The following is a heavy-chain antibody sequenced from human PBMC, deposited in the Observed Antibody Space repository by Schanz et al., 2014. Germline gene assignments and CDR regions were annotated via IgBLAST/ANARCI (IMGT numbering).Heavy chain of an antibody. J-gene: IGHJ4*02. CDR2: IGVDGTTT. V-gene: IGHV3-23*04. D-gene: IGHD3-9*01. CDR3: AKQIHYDILTVTRN. CDR1: GFAFSSYG. Sequence: VQLVESGGGVVQPGRSLRLSCAASGFAFSSYGMNWLRQAPGKGLEWVSVIGVDGTTTYYADSVKGRFTISRDNSKNTLYLQMNSLRAEDTAVYYCAKQIHYDILTVTRNWGQGTLVTVSS.